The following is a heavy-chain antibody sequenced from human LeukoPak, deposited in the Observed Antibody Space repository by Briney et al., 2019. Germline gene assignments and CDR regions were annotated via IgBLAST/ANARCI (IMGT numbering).Heavy chain of an antibody. CDR3: ARQHIAAAGQADDY. Sequence: SETLSLTCSVSGGSISSSSYYWGWIRQPPGKGLEWIGSIYYSGSTYYNPSLKSRLTISVDTSKNQFSLRLSSVTAADTAVYYCARQHIAAAGQADDYWGQGTLVTVSS. D-gene: IGHD6-13*01. CDR2: IYYSGST. J-gene: IGHJ4*02. V-gene: IGHV4-39*01. CDR1: GGSISSSSYY.